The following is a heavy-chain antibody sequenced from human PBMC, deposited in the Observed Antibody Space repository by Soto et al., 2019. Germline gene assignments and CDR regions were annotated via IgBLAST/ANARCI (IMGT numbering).Heavy chain of an antibody. V-gene: IGHV3-30*18. J-gene: IGHJ6*02. CDR1: GFTFSSYG. D-gene: IGHD6-19*01. CDR3: AKARGWSSSSYDYGMDV. Sequence: QVQLVESGGGVVQPGRSLRLSCTASGFTFSSYGMHWVRQAPGKGLEWVAVISYDGSNKHYADSVKGRFTISRDNSKNTLYLQMTSLRVEDTAVYFCAKARGWSSSSYDYGMDVWGQGTTVTVSS. CDR2: ISYDGSNK.